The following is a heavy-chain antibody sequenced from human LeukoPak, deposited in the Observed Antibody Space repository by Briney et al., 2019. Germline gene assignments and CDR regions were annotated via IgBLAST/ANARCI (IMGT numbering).Heavy chain of an antibody. D-gene: IGHD5-24*01. J-gene: IGHJ4*02. V-gene: IGHV4-34*01. Sequence: SETLSLTCAVYGGSFSGYYWSWIRQPPGKGLEWIGEINHSGSTNYNPSLKSRVTMSVDTSKNQFSLKLSSVTAADTAVYYCARGGRWLQWSLDYWGQGTLVTVSS. CDR3: ARGGRWLQWSLDY. CDR1: GGSFSGYY. CDR2: INHSGST.